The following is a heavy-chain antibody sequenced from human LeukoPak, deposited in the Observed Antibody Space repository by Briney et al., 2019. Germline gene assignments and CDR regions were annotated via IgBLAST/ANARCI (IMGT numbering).Heavy chain of an antibody. CDR2: ISHSGST. J-gene: IGHJ4*02. CDR3: ARGPGFDWFLYIY. Sequence: KPSETLSLTCSVAAGSISSSNCWSWVRHPPGKALEWIGEISHSGSTNYNPSLKSRVTISVDKSKNQFSLKRSSVTAAERAVYYCARGPGFDWFLYIYWGEGFMVTVSS. D-gene: IGHD3-9*01. V-gene: IGHV4-4*02. CDR1: AGSISSSNC.